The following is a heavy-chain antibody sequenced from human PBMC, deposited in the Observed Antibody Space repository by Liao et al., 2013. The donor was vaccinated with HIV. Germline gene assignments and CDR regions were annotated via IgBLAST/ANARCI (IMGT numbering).Heavy chain of an antibody. V-gene: IGHV4-61*02. J-gene: IGHJ6*03. CDR2: IDPSGST. CDR1: GGSITSDSYF. Sequence: QVQLQESGPGLVKPSQTLSLTCTVSGGSITSDSYFWSWIRQPAGKGLEWIGRIDPSGSTNYNPSLYSRVTISVDTSKSQFSLKLSSVTAADTAVYYCARDFRGTTVTGDYYFYYYMDVWGRGTTVTVSS. CDR3: ARDFRGTTVTGDYYFYYYMDV. D-gene: IGHD4-11*01.